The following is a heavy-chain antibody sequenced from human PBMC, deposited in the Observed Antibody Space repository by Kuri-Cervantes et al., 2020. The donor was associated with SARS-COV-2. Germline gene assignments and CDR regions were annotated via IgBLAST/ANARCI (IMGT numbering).Heavy chain of an antibody. D-gene: IGHD3-22*01. CDR3: AKDMYYDSSGFYDAFDI. CDR1: GFTFSDYY. CDR2: IRYDGSNK. J-gene: IGHJ3*02. V-gene: IGHV3-30*02. Sequence: GGSLRLSCPASGFTFSDYYMSWVRQAPGKGLEWVAFIRYDGSNKYYADSVKGRFTISRDNSKNTLYLQMNSLRAEDTAVYYCAKDMYYDSSGFYDAFDIWGQGTMVTVSS.